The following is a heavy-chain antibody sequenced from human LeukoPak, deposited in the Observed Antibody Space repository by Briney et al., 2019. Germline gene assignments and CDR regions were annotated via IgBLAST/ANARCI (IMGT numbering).Heavy chain of an antibody. CDR3: ARVGMVRGAINSGPEH. J-gene: IGHJ1*01. CDR1: GGTFSSYA. CDR2: IFPIFGTA. V-gene: IGHV1-69*13. Sequence: SVKVSCKASGGTFSSYAISWVRQAPGQGLEWMGGIFPIFGTANYAQKFQGRVTITADESTSTACMELSSLRSEDTAVYYCARVGMVRGAINSGPEHWGQGTLVTVSS. D-gene: IGHD3-10*01.